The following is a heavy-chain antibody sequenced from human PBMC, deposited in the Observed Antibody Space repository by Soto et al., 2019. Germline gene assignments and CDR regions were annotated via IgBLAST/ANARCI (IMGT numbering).Heavy chain of an antibody. CDR3: ARDLTCSGGSCYSPVSRYYYYYYMDV. V-gene: IGHV1-3*01. Sequence: ASVKVSCKASGYTFTSSAMHWVRQAPGQRLEWMGWINAGNGNTKYSQKFQGRVTITRDTSASTAYMELSSLRSEDTAVYYCARDLTCSGGSCYSPVSRYYYYYYMDVWGKGTTVTVSS. J-gene: IGHJ6*03. CDR1: GYTFTSSA. D-gene: IGHD2-15*01. CDR2: INAGNGNT.